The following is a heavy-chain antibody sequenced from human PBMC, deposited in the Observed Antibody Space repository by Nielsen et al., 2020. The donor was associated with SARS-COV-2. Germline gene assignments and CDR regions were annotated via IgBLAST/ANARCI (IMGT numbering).Heavy chain of an antibody. J-gene: IGHJ6*03. CDR1: GYSFPTYW. CDR2: IYPGDSDT. V-gene: IGHV5-51*01. CDR3: ARHTRSSSSFYYYYYMDV. D-gene: IGHD6-6*01. Sequence: GESLKISCKGSGYSFPTYWIGWVRQMPGKGLEWMGIIYPGDSDTRYSPSFQGQVTISADKSISTAYLQWSSLKASDTAKYYCARHTRSSSSFYYYYYMDVWDKGTTVTVSS.